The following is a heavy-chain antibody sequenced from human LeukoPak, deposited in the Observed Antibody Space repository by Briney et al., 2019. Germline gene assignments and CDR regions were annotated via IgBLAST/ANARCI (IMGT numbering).Heavy chain of an antibody. V-gene: IGHV3-33*08. CDR1: GFTFSSYG. CDR3: ARGGEGYDFWSGYSDY. D-gene: IGHD3-3*01. J-gene: IGHJ4*02. CDR2: IWPDGSLK. Sequence: PGGSLRLSCAASGFTFSSYGMHWVRQAPGKGLVWVTVIWPDGSLKYYADSVKGRFTVSRDNSKNTLYPQMNSLRAEDTAVHYCARGGEGYDFWSGYSDYWGQGTLVTVSS.